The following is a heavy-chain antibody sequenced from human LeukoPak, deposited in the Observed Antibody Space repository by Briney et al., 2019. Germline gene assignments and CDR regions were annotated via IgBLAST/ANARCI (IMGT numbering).Heavy chain of an antibody. V-gene: IGHV3-30*18. J-gene: IGHJ4*02. Sequence: GGSLRLSCAASGFTFSSYGMHWVRQAPGKGLEWVAVISYDGSNKYYADSVKGRFTISRDNSKNTLYLQMNSLRAEDTAVYYCAKDRTGSGSHFYWGQGTLVTVSS. CDR2: ISYDGSNK. CDR3: AKDRTGSGSHFY. D-gene: IGHD3-10*01. CDR1: GFTFSSYG.